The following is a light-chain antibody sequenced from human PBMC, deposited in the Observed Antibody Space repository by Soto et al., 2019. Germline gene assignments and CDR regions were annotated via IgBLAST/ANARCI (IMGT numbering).Light chain of an antibody. Sequence: QSMLTQPASVSGSPGQSITISCTGSSSDVGGYNYVSWYQHLPGKAPELMIYDVSNRPSGVSNRFSGSKSGNTASLTISGLQAEDEADYYCNSYTSSGTYVFGTGTKVTVL. CDR2: DVS. J-gene: IGLJ1*01. V-gene: IGLV2-14*03. CDR3: NSYTSSGTYV. CDR1: SSDVGGYNY.